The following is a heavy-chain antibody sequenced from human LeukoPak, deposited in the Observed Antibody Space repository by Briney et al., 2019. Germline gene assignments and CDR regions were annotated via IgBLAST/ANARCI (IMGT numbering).Heavy chain of an antibody. CDR1: GFPFSSYE. J-gene: IGHJ5*02. D-gene: IGHD2-2*01. Sequence: GGSLRLSCAASGFPFSSYEMSWVRQAPGKRLQWVSYISSSGNKIYYAASVKGRFTTSRDNAKNSLYLQIDSLRAEDTAVYYCARGQRPQYTSTWDNWFDPWGQGTQVTVSS. V-gene: IGHV3-48*03. CDR3: ARGQRPQYTSTWDNWFDP. CDR2: ISSSGNKI.